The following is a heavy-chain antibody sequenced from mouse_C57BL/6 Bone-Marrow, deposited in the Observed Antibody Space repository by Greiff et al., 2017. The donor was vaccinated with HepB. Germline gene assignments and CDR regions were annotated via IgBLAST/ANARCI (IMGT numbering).Heavy chain of an antibody. D-gene: IGHD2-12*01. CDR1: GYAFSSSW. J-gene: IGHJ4*01. Sequence: VQLQQSGPELVKPGASVKISCKASGYAFSSSWMNWVKQRPGKGLEWIGRIYPGDGDTNYNGKFKGKATLTADKSSSTTHMRLISPTSEASAVYFCAYDAAMDYWGQGTSVTVSS. CDR3: AYDAAMDY. V-gene: IGHV1-82*01. CDR2: IYPGDGDT.